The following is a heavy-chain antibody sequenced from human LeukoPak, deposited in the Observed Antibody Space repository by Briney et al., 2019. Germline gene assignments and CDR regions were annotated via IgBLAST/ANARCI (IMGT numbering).Heavy chain of an antibody. Sequence: ASVKVSCKASGGTFSSYAISWARQAPGQGLEWMGGIIPIFGTANYAQKFQGRVTITADESTSTAYMELSSLRSEDTAVYYCARDLGVVPSAGVYFDYWGQGTLVTVSS. V-gene: IGHV1-69*01. CDR2: IIPIFGTA. CDR3: ARDLGVVPSAGVYFDY. CDR1: GGTFSSYA. D-gene: IGHD3-3*01. J-gene: IGHJ4*02.